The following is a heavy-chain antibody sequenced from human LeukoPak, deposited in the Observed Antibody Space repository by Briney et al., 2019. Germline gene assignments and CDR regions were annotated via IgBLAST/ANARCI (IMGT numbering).Heavy chain of an antibody. V-gene: IGHV3-23*01. J-gene: IGHJ4*02. Sequence: GGSLRLSCAASGFTFNNYAMNWVRQAPGKGLEWVSVISGSGGTTYYADSVKGRFTISRDNSKNTLYLQVNSLRAEDTAVYCCVREGVYSYGPFDYWGQGTLVTVSS. CDR1: GFTFNNYA. CDR3: VREGVYSYGPFDY. CDR2: ISGSGGTT. D-gene: IGHD5-18*01.